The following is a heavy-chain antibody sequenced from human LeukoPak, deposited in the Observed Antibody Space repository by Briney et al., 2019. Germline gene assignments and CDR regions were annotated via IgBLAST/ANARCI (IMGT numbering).Heavy chain of an antibody. CDR2: ISNDGSNK. CDR3: ATDVNWKGPGPFDH. D-gene: IGHD1-1*01. J-gene: IGHJ5*02. Sequence: PGRSLRLSCAPSGFTLSSYAMHWVRQAPGKGLEWVTVISNDGSNKYYADSVKDRFTISRDNSKNTLYLQMKSVRGEDTAVYYCATDVNWKGPGPFDHWGQGTLVSVSS. V-gene: IGHV3-30-3*01. CDR1: GFTLSSYA.